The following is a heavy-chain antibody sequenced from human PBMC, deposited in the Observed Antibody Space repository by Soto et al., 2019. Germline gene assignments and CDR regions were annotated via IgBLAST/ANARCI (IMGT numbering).Heavy chain of an antibody. V-gene: IGHV3-23*01. CDR1: GFTFSSYA. CDR3: AKSTPTSKLSYPYGMDV. J-gene: IGHJ6*02. D-gene: IGHD3-16*02. CDR2: ISGSGGST. Sequence: PGGSLRLSCAASGFTFSSYAMSWVRQAPGKGLEWVSAISGSGGSTYYADSVKGRFTISRDNSKNTLYLQMNSLRAEDTAVYYCAKSTPTSKLSYPYGMDVWGQGTTVTVSS.